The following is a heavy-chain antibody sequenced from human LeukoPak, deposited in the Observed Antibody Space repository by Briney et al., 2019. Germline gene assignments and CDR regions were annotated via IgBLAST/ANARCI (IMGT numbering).Heavy chain of an antibody. CDR3: ARHAYGSYWYLEL. J-gene: IGHJ2*01. Sequence: SETLSLTCTVSDNSISRYYWSWIRQPPGKGLEWIGYIYYSGSTNCNPSLKSRVTISVDTSKNQFSLKLSSVTAADTAVYYCARHAYGSYWYLELWGRGTLVTVSS. D-gene: IGHD3-16*01. CDR1: DNSISRYY. CDR2: IYYSGST. V-gene: IGHV4-59*08.